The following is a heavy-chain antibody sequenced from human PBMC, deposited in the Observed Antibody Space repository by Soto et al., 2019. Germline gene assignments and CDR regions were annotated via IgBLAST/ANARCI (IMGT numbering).Heavy chain of an antibody. J-gene: IGHJ4*02. V-gene: IGHV3-30*18. D-gene: IGHD3-22*01. CDR3: AKQADYYDSSGYYEPGFFY. CDR1: GFTFSSYG. Sequence: CLRLSCAASGFTFSSYGMHWVRQAPGKGLEWVAVISYDGSNKYYADSVKGRFTISRDNSKNTLYLQMNSLRAEDTAVYYCAKQADYYDSSGYYEPGFFYWGQGTLVTVSS. CDR2: ISYDGSNK.